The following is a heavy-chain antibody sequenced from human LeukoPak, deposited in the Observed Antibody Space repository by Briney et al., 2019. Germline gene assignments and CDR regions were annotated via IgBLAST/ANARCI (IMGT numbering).Heavy chain of an antibody. J-gene: IGHJ4*02. CDR3: ARIGKIVGATDFDY. V-gene: IGHV4-34*01. Sequence: PSETLSLTCAVYGGSFSGYYWSWIRQPPGKGLEWIGEIYHSGSTNYNPSLKSRVTISVDKPKNQFSLKLNSVTAADTAVYYCARIGKIVGATDFDYWGQGTLVTVSS. D-gene: IGHD1-26*01. CDR1: GGSFSGYY. CDR2: IYHSGST.